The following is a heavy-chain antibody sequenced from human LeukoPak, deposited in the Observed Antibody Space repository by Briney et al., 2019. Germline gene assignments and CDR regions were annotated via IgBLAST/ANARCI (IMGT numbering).Heavy chain of an antibody. CDR3: ARHGAGFDP. CDR2: IYTSGST. J-gene: IGHJ5*02. Sequence: PSQTLSLTCTVSGGSISSDSYYWSWIRQPAGKGLEWIGRIYTSGSTNYNPSLKSRVTISVDTSKNQFSLKLSSVTAAATAVYYCARHGAGFDPWGQGTLVTVSS. D-gene: IGHD4/OR15-4a*01. V-gene: IGHV4-61*02. CDR1: GGSISSDSYY.